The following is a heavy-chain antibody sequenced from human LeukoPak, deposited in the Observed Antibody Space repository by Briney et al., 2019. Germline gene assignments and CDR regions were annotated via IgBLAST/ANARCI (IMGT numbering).Heavy chain of an antibody. Sequence: SVKVSCKASGGTFSSYAISWVRQAPGQGLEWMGRIIPILGIANYAQKFQGRVTMTTDTSTSTAYMELRSLRSEDTAVYYCATDPYCSSTSCLGPGAFDPWGQGTLVTVSS. D-gene: IGHD2-2*01. CDR1: GGTFSSYA. CDR3: ATDPYCSSTSCLGPGAFDP. V-gene: IGHV1-69*04. CDR2: IIPILGIA. J-gene: IGHJ5*02.